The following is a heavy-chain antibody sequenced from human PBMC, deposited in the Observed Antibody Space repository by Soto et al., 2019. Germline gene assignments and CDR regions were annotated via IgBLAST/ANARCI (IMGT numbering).Heavy chain of an antibody. J-gene: IGHJ3*02. CDR3: AREGYCSGGSCSVLGAFDI. V-gene: IGHV1-69*13. CDR2: IIPIFGTA. D-gene: IGHD2-15*01. Sequence: SVKVSCKASGGTFSSYAISWVRQAPGQGLEWMGGIIPIFGTANYAQKFQGRVTITADESASTAYMELSSLRSEDTAVYYCAREGYCSGGSCSVLGAFDIWGQGTMVTVSS. CDR1: GGTFSSYA.